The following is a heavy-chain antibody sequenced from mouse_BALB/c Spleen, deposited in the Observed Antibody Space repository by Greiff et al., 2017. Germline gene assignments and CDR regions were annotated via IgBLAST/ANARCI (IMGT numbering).Heavy chain of an antibody. V-gene: IGHV14-3*02. J-gene: IGHJ4*01. CDR3: ARDYVHYYAMDY. Sequence: EVKLQQSGAELVKPGASVKLSCTASGFNIKDTYMHWVKQRPEQGLEWIGRIDPANGNTKYDPKFQGKATITADTSSNTAYLQLSSLTSEDTAVYYCARDYVHYYAMDYWGQGTSVTVSS. D-gene: IGHD2-4*01. CDR2: IDPANGNT. CDR1: GFNIKDTY.